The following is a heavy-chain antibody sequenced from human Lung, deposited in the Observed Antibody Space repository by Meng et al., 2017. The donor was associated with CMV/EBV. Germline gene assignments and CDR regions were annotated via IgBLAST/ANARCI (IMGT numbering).Heavy chain of an antibody. D-gene: IGHD6-6*01. Sequence: SETLSLXXTVSGGSVSSGSFYWSWIRQPPAKGLEWIGYIYYSGSTKYNPSLKSRVTISVDMFKNQFSLKLSSVTAADTAVYYCARDSYSSSYPYSYYLGMDVWGQGTXVTGYS. CDR3: ARDSYSSSYPYSYYLGMDV. CDR2: IYYSGST. J-gene: IGHJ6*01. V-gene: IGHV4-61*01. CDR1: GGSVSSGSFY.